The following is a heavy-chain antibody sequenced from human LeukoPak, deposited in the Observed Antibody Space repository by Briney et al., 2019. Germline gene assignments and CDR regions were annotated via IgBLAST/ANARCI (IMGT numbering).Heavy chain of an antibody. J-gene: IGHJ4*02. D-gene: IGHD5-12*01. CDR2: ISSSSSYI. V-gene: IGHV3-21*01. CDR3: AGTYSAYDPFDY. Sequence: GGSLRLSCAASGFTFSSYAMHWVRQAPGKGLEWVSSISSSSSYIYYADSVKGRFTISRDNAKNSLYLQMSSLRVEDTAIYFCAGTYSAYDPFDYWGQGILVTVSS. CDR1: GFTFSSYA.